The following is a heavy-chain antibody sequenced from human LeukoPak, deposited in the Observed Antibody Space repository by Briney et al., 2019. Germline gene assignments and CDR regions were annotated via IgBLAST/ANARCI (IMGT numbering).Heavy chain of an antibody. Sequence: SETLSLTCTVSGGSISSSSYYWGWIRQPPGKGLEWIGSIYYSGSTYYNPSLKSRVTISVDTSKNQFSLKLSSVTAADTAVYYCARGGHSGYDYLDYWGQGTLVTVSS. CDR3: ARGGHSGYDYLDY. J-gene: IGHJ4*02. CDR1: GGSISSSSYY. V-gene: IGHV4-39*07. CDR2: IYYSGST. D-gene: IGHD5-12*01.